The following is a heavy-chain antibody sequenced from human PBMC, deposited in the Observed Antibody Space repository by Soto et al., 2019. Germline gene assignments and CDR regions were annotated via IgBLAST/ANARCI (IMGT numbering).Heavy chain of an antibody. D-gene: IGHD3-10*01. CDR1: GVSISSGGYY. J-gene: IGHJ4*02. Sequence: SETLSLTCTLPGVSISSGGYYWSWIRQHPGTGLEWIGYIYYSGSTYYNPSLKSRVTISVDTSKNQFSLKLSSVTAADTAVYYCASTTMVRGVIILWGQGTLVTVSS. CDR3: ASTTMVRGVIIL. CDR2: IYYSGST. V-gene: IGHV4-31*03.